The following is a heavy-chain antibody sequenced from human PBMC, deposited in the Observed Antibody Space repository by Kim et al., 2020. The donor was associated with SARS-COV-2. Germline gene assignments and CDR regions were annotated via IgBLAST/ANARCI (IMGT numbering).Heavy chain of an antibody. D-gene: IGHD5-18*01. V-gene: IGHV3-43*02. CDR3: AKATGYSFGYWFDY. CDR1: GFTFDDYA. CDR2: ISGDGGST. J-gene: IGHJ4*02. Sequence: GGSLRLSCAASGFTFDDYAMHWVRQAPGKGLEWVSLISGDGGSTYYADSVKGRFTISRDNSKNSLYLQMNSLRTEDTALYYYAKATGYSFGYWFDYWGQGTLVTVSS.